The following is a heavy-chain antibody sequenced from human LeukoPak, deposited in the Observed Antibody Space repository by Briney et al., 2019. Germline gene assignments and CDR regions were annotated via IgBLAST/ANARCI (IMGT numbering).Heavy chain of an antibody. J-gene: IGHJ4*02. CDR3: ARQSIERRLFRICYFDY. D-gene: IGHD1-1*01. CDR2: INHSGST. Sequence: PSETLSLTCAVYGGSFSGYYWSWIRQPPGKGLEWIGEINHSGSTNYNPSLKSRVTISVDTSKNQFSLKLSSVTAADTAVYYCARQSIERRLFRICYFDYWGQGTLVTVSS. CDR1: GGSFSGYY. V-gene: IGHV4-34*01.